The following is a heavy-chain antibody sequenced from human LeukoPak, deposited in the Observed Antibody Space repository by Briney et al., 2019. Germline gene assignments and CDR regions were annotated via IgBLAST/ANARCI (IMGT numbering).Heavy chain of an antibody. CDR1: GFTFSNYA. CDR2: ISGSDTNT. V-gene: IGHV3-23*01. D-gene: IGHD3-10*01. J-gene: IGHJ4*02. CDR3: AKHLWRDLLWFGEGYYFGY. Sequence: GGSLRLSCAASGFTFSNYAMSWVRQAPGKGLEWVSVISGSDTNTYYADSVKGRFTISRDNSKNTLYLQMNSLRAEDTAVCYCAKHLWRDLLWFGEGYYFGYWGQGTLVTVSS.